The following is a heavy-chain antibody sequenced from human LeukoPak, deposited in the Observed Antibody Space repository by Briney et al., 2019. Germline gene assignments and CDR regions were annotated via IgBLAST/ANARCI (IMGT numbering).Heavy chain of an antibody. D-gene: IGHD5-24*01. CDR2: ISSSGSTI. V-gene: IGHV3-11*01. CDR3: ARLVEMADYYFDY. Sequence: GGSLRLSCAASGFTFSDYYMSWIRQAPGKGLEWVSYISSSGSTIYYADSVKGRFTISRDNAKNSLYLQMNSLRAEDTAVYYCARLVEMADYYFDYRGQGTLVTVSS. J-gene: IGHJ4*02. CDR1: GFTFSDYY.